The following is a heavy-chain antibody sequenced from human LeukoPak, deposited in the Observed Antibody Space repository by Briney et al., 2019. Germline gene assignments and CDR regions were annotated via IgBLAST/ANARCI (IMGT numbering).Heavy chain of an antibody. V-gene: IGHV1-46*01. CDR1: GYTFTSYY. D-gene: IGHD2-15*01. Sequence: APVKVSCKASGYTFTSYYMHWVRQAPGQGLEWMGIINPSGGSTSYAQKFQGRVTMTRDMSTSTVYMELSSLRSEDTAVYYCARAARIGRTTSGYWGQGTLVTVSS. J-gene: IGHJ4*02. CDR2: INPSGGST. CDR3: ARAARIGRTTSGY.